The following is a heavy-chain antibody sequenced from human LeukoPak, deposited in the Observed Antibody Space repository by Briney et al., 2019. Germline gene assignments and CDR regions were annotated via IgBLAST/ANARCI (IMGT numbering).Heavy chain of an antibody. CDR2: INHSGST. D-gene: IGHD2-15*01. V-gene: IGHV4-34*01. J-gene: IGHJ5*02. CDR1: GGSFSGYY. Sequence: PSETLSLTCVVYGGSFSGYYWTWIRQPPGKGLEWIGEINHSGSTNYNPSLKSRVTISVDTSNNRFSLKLSSVTAADTAVYYCARPRNRVASNWFDPWGQGALVTVSS. CDR3: ARPRNRVASNWFDP.